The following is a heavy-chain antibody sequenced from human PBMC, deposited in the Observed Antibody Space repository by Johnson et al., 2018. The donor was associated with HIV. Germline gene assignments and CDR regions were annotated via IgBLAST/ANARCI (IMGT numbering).Heavy chain of an antibody. Sequence: QVHLVEPGGGVVQPGRSLRLPCAASRFTFTTYGIHWVRQAPRKGLEWVAVTWYDASYKYCTDSVKRRFTLSRDSSKNTLYLQVNSMRAEDTAVYYCAKDLNPDNWNPDAFDIWGQGTMVTVSS. CDR2: TWYDASYK. J-gene: IGHJ3*02. V-gene: IGHV3-33*06. D-gene: IGHD1-20*01. CDR3: AKDLNPDNWNPDAFDI. CDR1: RFTFTTYG.